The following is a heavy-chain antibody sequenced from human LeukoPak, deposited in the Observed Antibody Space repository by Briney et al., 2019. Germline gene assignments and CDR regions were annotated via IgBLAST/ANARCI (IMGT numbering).Heavy chain of an antibody. Sequence: GGSLRLSCATSGFTFTTFWMHWVRQAPGKGLVWVSRINHDGSSTNYVDSVKGRFTISRDNAKNSLYLQMNSLRAEDTALYYCARRDIVVVPAAIFGAFDIWGQGTMVTVSS. CDR1: GFTFTTFW. CDR2: INHDGSST. V-gene: IGHV3-74*01. CDR3: ARRDIVVVPAAIFGAFDI. J-gene: IGHJ3*02. D-gene: IGHD2-2*02.